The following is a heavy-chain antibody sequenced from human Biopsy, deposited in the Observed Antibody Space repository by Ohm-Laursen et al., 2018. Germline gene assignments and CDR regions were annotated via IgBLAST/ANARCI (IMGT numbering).Heavy chain of an antibody. CDR1: GESFNGYY. D-gene: IGHD3-22*01. CDR3: VRGVDYYDPYHYYALDV. Sequence: SDTLSLTCAVYGESFNGYYWSWIRQTPGKGLEWIGEINHGGRTNYSPSLKSRVTISVDTSKNQFPLKVRSVTAADTAVYYCVRGVDYYDPYHYYALDVWGQGTTVTVSS. CDR2: INHGGRT. V-gene: IGHV4-34*01. J-gene: IGHJ6*02.